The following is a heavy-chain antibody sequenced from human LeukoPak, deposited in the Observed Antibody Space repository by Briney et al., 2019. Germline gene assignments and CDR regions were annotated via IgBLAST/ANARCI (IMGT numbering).Heavy chain of an antibody. CDR2: ISDSGGRT. CDR1: GITLSNYG. Sequence: GGSLRLSCAVSGITLSNYGMSWVRQAPGKGLEWVAGISDSGGRTNYADSVKGRFTISRDHPTNTPYLQMTSLRAEDTAVYFCAKRGVVIRVILVGFHKEAYYFDSWGQGALVTVSS. CDR3: AKRGVVIRVILVGFHKEAYYFDS. D-gene: IGHD3-22*01. V-gene: IGHV3-23*01. J-gene: IGHJ4*02.